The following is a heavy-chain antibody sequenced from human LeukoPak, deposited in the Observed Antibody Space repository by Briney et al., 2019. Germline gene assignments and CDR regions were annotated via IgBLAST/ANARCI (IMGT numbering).Heavy chain of an antibody. CDR3: AKPHTTGNNYYYYMDV. D-gene: IGHD1-1*01. V-gene: IGHV3-23*01. Sequence: GGFLRLSCAASGFTFSNYAMSWVRQAPGKGLEWVSAISSSGASTFYADSVKGRFTISRDNSKNTLYLRMNSLRAEDTAVYYCAKPHTTGNNYYYYMDVWGKGTTVTVSS. CDR1: GFTFSNYA. CDR2: ISSSGAST. J-gene: IGHJ6*03.